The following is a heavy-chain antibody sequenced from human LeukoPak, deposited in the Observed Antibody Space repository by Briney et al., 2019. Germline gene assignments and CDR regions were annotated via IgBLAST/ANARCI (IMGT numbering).Heavy chain of an antibody. CDR2: IYYSGST. CDR1: GGSISSYY. D-gene: IGHD3-22*01. J-gene: IGHJ6*02. CDR3: ARSTPDYDSSGYYYVVYYYGMDV. V-gene: IGHV4-59*01. Sequence: PSETLSLTCTVSGGSISSYYWSWFRQPPGKGLEWIGYIYYSGSTNYNPSLKSRVTISVDTSKNQFSLKLSSVTAADTAVYYCARSTPDYDSSGYYYVVYYYGMDVWGQGTTVTVSS.